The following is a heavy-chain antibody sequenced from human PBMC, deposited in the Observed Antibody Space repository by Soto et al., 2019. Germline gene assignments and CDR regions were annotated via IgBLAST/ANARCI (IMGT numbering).Heavy chain of an antibody. J-gene: IGHJ6*02. Sequence: PSETLSLNFSVSGGSIRSYYWSWIRQSPEKGLEWIGYFYHSGNSNYNPSLKNRVTISVDTSKNQLSLSLRSVTAADTAVYFCARISSVDPYGYVDGGLDVWGQGTTVTVSS. CDR1: GGSIRSYY. CDR2: FYHSGNS. D-gene: IGHD5-18*01. CDR3: ARISSVDPYGYVDGGLDV. V-gene: IGHV4-59*01.